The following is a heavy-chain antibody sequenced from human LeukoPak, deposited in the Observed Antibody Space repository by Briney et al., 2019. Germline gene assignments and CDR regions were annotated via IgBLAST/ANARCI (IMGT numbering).Heavy chain of an antibody. CDR2: IYYSGST. D-gene: IGHD3-22*01. CDR3: ARPQKPHYYDSSGYYYSFLPHAFDI. V-gene: IGHV4-39*01. J-gene: IGHJ3*02. CDR1: GGSIRSSSYY. Sequence: SETLSLTCTVSGGSIRSSSYYWGWIRQPPGKGLKWIGSIYYSGSTYYNPSLKNRVTISVDTPKNQFSLKLSSVTAADTAVYYCARPQKPHYYDSSGYYYSFLPHAFDIWGQGTMVTVSS.